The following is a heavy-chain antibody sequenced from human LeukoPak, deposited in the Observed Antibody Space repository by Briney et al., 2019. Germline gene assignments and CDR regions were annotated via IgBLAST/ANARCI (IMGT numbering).Heavy chain of an antibody. Sequence: SETLSLTCTVSGGSISSSHDYWGWIRQSPGKGLECIGSIYYSGTTYYNPSLESRVTISDDTSKNRFSLMLTSLTAADTAVYYCARQSSDYYYYYIDVWGEGTTVIVSS. J-gene: IGHJ6*03. CDR1: GGSISSSHDY. CDR2: IYYSGTT. CDR3: ARQSSDYYYYYIDV. V-gene: IGHV4-39*01.